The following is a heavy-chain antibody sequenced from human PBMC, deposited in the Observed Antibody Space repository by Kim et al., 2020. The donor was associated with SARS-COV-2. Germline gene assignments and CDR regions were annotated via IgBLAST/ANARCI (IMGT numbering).Heavy chain of an antibody. CDR3: ARGSDQADNWFDP. J-gene: IGHJ5*02. V-gene: IGHV1-2*05. CDR2: INLNSGGT. CDR1: GYTFIGYY. D-gene: IGHD2-2*01. Sequence: ASVKVSCKTSGYTFIGYYMHWVRQAPGQGLEWMGRINLNSGGTKYAQKFQDRVTMTRDTSISTAYMELSRLISDDAVVYCCARGSDQADNWFDPWGQGTLVTVSS.